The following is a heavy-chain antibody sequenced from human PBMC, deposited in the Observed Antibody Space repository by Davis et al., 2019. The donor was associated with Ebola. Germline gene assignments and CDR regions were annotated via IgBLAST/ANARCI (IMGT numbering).Heavy chain of an antibody. CDR1: GFTFSRYD. CDR2: IGTAGDP. CDR3: VKGGFNHYYGMDV. J-gene: IGHJ6*02. D-gene: IGHD3-10*01. V-gene: IGHV3-13*05. Sequence: PSETLSLTCAASGFTFSRYDMHWVRHATGKGLEWVSGIGTAGDPNYPDSVRGRFAISRENAKNSLFLQMDNLRAGDTAVYYCVKGGFNHYYGMDVWGQGTTVTVSS.